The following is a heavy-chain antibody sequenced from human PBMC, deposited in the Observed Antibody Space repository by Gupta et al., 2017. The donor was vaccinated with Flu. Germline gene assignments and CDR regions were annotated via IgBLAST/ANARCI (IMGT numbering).Heavy chain of an antibody. J-gene: IGHJ6*02. CDR3: ARITILGTTDYYDSGVGGYYYYGMDV. CDR2: IFSNDEK. V-gene: IGHV2-26*01. CDR1: GSQLSNPRLG. D-gene: IGHD3-22*01. Sequence: QVTLTESGPVLVNPTDTLTLTCTVSGSQLSNPRLGVSWMRPHPGQALALLAHIFSNDEKSYSTSLKSRLTISKDTSKSQVVLTMTNMDPVDTATYYCARITILGTTDYYDSGVGGYYYYGMDVWGQGTTVTVSS.